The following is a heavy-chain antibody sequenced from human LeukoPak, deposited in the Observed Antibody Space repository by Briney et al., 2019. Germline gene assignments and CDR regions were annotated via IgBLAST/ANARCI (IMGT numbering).Heavy chain of an antibody. CDR1: GFTFDDYA. Sequence: GRSLRLSCAASGFTFDDYAMHWVRQAPGKGLEWVSGISWNSGSIAYADSVRGRFTISRDNVKNSLFLELNSLRPEDTALYYCARGGRLLWFGESIDYWGQGTLVTVSS. CDR2: ISWNSGSI. V-gene: IGHV3-9*01. J-gene: IGHJ4*02. D-gene: IGHD3-10*01. CDR3: ARGGRLLWFGESIDY.